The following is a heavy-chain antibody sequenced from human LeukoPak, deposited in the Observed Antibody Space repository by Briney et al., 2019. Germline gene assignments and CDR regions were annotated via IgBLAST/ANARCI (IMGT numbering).Heavy chain of an antibody. V-gene: IGHV3-21*01. CDR1: GFTFSSYS. CDR3: ARDIKEDFWSGYYFDY. J-gene: IGHJ4*02. Sequence: GGSLRLSCAASGFTFSSYSMNWVRQAPGKGLEWVSSISSSSSYIYYADSVKGRFTISRDNAKNSLYLQMNSLRAEDTAVYYCARDIKEDFWSGYYFDYWGQGTLVTVSS. CDR2: ISSSSSYI. D-gene: IGHD3-3*01.